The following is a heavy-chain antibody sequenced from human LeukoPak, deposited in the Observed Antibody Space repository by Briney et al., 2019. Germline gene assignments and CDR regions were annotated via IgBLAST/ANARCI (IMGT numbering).Heavy chain of an antibody. V-gene: IGHV3-23*01. CDR1: GFTFSSYA. J-gene: IGHJ4*02. Sequence: SGGSLRLSCVASGFTFSSYAMSWVRQAAGKGLEWVSSTSSSGETTYYADSVKGRFTISRDNSRNTLYLQMNSLRAEDTAVYYCAEDRPNYYGTNGHYYRRDGDCWGQGTLVTVSS. D-gene: IGHD3-22*01. CDR2: TSSSGETT. CDR3: AEDRPNYYGTNGHYYRRDGDC.